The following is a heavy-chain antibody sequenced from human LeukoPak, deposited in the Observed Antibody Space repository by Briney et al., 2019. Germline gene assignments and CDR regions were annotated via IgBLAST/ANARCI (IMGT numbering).Heavy chain of an antibody. J-gene: IGHJ4*02. CDR2: ISYDGSNK. CDR3: ARAFWYSSGRTPQSLDY. Sequence: GGSLRLSCAASGFTFSSYAMHWVRQAPAKGLGWVAIISYDGSNKYYADSVKGRFTISRDNSKNTLYLQMNSLRAEDTAVYYCARAFWYSSGRTPQSLDYWDQGTLVTVSS. CDR1: GFTFSSYA. V-gene: IGHV3-30-3*01. D-gene: IGHD6-19*01.